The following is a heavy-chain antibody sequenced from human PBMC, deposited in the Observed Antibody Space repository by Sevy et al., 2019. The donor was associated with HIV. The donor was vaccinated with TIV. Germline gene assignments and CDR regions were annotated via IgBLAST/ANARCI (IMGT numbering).Heavy chain of an antibody. Sequence: ASVKVSCKASGYTFTSYAISWVRQAPGQGLEWMGWISTFNVNTNNAQKFQGRVTMTTDTSTSTAYMELRSLRSDDTALYYCARDDCSNLSCHGSLLYWGQGTLVTVSS. CDR1: GYTFTSYA. D-gene: IGHD2-2*01. CDR2: ISTFNVNT. CDR3: ARDDCSNLSCHGSLLY. J-gene: IGHJ4*02. V-gene: IGHV1-18*01.